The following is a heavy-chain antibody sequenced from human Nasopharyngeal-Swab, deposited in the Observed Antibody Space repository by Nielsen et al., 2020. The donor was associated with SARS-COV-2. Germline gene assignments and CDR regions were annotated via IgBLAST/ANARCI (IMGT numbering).Heavy chain of an antibody. CDR3: ARDLSGGNLDY. CDR1: GITFSSYG. V-gene: IGHV3-33*01. Sequence: GESLKISCAASGITFSSYGMRWVRQAPGKGLEWVAVIWYDGSTKYYADSEKGRFTISRDHSKNTLYLQMNSMSAEDTVVYYCARDLSGGNLDYWGQGTLVTVSS. D-gene: IGHD3-16*01. J-gene: IGHJ4*02. CDR2: IWYDGSTK.